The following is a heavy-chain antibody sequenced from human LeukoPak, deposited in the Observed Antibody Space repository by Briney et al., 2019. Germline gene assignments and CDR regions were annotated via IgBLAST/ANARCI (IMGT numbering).Heavy chain of an antibody. CDR2: INHSGST. CDR3: ARDGSGSYDP. CDR1: GGSFSGYY. D-gene: IGHD3-10*01. V-gene: IGHV4-34*01. J-gene: IGHJ5*02. Sequence: WETLSLTCAVYGGSFSGYYWSWIRQPPGKGLEWIGEINHSGSTNYNPSLKSRVTISVDTSKNQFSLKLSSVTAADTAVYYCARDGSGSYDPWGQGTLVTVSS.